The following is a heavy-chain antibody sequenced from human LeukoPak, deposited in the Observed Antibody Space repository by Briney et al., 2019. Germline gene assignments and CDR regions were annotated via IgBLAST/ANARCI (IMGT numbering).Heavy chain of an antibody. D-gene: IGHD3-3*01. CDR2: INPNSGGT. CDR1: GYTFTGYY. V-gene: IGHV1-2*06. CDR3: AREYDFWSGSVFYFDY. J-gene: IGHJ4*02. Sequence: GASVKVSCKASGYTFTGYYMHWVRQAPGQGLEWMGRINPNSGGTNYAQKFQGRVTMTRDTSISTAYMELRSLRSDDTAVYYCAREYDFWSGSVFYFDYWGQGTLVTVSS.